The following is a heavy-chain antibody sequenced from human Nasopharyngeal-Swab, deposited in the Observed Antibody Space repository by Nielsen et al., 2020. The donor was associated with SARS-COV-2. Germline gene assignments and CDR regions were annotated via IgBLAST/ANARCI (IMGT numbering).Heavy chain of an antibody. V-gene: IGHV4-39*01. J-gene: IGHJ5*02. D-gene: IGHD2-2*02. CDR1: GGSISSSSYY. CDR2: IYYSGST. CDR3: ARHGGYCSSTSCYSSWFDP. Sequence: SETLSLTCTVSGGSISSSSYYWGWIRQPPGKGLVWIGSIYYSGSTYYNPALKSRVTISVGTSKNQFSLKLSSVTAADTAVYYCARHGGYCSSTSCYSSWFDPWGQGTLVTVSS.